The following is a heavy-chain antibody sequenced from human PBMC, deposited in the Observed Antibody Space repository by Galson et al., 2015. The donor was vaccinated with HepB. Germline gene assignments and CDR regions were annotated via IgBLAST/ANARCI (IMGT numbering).Heavy chain of an antibody. CDR2: INPRGGST. V-gene: IGHV1-46*03. Sequence: SVKVSCKASGYTFTTYYIHWVRQAPGQGLEWMGIINPRGGSTTYAQKFQGRLTMTRDTSTSTVFMELSSLRSEDTAVYYCARVYYYDSRGAKVLYYFDYWGKGTLVTVSS. CDR1: GYTFTTYY. CDR3: ARVYYYDSRGAKVLYYFDY. J-gene: IGHJ4*02. D-gene: IGHD3-22*01.